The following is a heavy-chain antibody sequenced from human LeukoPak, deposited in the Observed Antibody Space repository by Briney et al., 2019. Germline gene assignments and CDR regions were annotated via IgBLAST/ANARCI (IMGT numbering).Heavy chain of an antibody. CDR3: ARENGVFGDYVDY. D-gene: IGHD4-17*01. V-gene: IGHV1-2*02. J-gene: IGHJ4*02. CDR1: GYTFTSYY. Sequence: GASVKVSCKASGYTFTSYYMHWVRQAPGQGLEWMGWINPNSGGTNYAQKFQGRVTMTRDTSISTAYMELSRLRSDDTAVYYCARENGVFGDYVDYWGQGTLVTVSS. CDR2: INPNSGGT.